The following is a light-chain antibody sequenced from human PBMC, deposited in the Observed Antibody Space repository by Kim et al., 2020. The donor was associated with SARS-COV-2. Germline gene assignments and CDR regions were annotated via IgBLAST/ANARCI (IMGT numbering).Light chain of an antibody. CDR1: SSNIGAGSD. CDR3: QSYDNSLSGYV. V-gene: IGLV1-40*01. Sequence: QSVLTQPPSVSGAPGQRVTISCTGSSSNIGAGSDVHWYQQVPGTAPKLLIYDKGDRPLGVPDRFSGSKSGTSASLDITGLQAEDEADYYCQSYDNSLSGYVFGSGTKVNVL. J-gene: IGLJ1*01. CDR2: DKG.